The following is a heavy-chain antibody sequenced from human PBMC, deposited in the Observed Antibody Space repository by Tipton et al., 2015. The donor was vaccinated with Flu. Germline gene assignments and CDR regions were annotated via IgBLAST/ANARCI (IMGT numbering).Heavy chain of an antibody. D-gene: IGHD2-15*01. Sequence: LRLSCTVSGDPITSGSYFWSWLRQPPGKGLEWIGYVYYSGSTNYNPSLKSRVTISVDTSKNQFSLKLSSVTAAETAVYYCARGVYTGFCSGGTWYNCSYYGMGVWGQGATVTVSS. CDR1: GDPITSGSYF. J-gene: IGHJ6*02. CDR3: ARGVYTGFCSGGTWYNCSYYGMGV. CDR2: VYYSGST. V-gene: IGHV4-61*01.